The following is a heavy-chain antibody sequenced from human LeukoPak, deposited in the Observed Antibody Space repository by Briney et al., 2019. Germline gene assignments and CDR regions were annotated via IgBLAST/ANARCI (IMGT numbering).Heavy chain of an antibody. D-gene: IGHD3-10*01. CDR3: ARQPIWFGESPVDP. V-gene: IGHV4-39*01. CDR2: IYYRGST. J-gene: IGHJ5*02. CDR1: GLSISSSSLY. Sequence: PSETLSHTCTLSGLSISSSSLYWGGMRAPPGKGLEWCVSIYYRGSTSYNTPPKRRRIISVDTSNNQFSLKLSSVTAADTAVYYCARQPIWFGESPVDPWGQGTLVTVSS.